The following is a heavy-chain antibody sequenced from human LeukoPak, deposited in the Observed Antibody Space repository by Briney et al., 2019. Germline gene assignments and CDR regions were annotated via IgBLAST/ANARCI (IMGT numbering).Heavy chain of an antibody. J-gene: IGHJ4*02. Sequence: GGSLRLSCAASGFTFSSYWMSWVRQAPGKGLEWVANIKQDGGEKYYADSVKGRFTISRDNAENFLYLQMNRLRAEDMAVFYCARWRPGDDSGYYIDHWGQGTLVTVSS. CDR2: IKQDGGEK. CDR3: ARWRPGDDSGYYIDH. D-gene: IGHD3-3*01. V-gene: IGHV3-7*01. CDR1: GFTFSSYW.